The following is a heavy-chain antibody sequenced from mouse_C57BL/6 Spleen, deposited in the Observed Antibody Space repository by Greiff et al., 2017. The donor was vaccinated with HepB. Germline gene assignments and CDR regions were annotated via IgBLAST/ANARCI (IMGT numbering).Heavy chain of an antibody. CDR1: GYSITSGYY. CDR2: ISYDGSN. CDR3: ARDVSRDYAMDY. Sequence: EVKLMESGPGLVKPSQSLSLTCSVTGYSITSGYYWNWIRQFPGNKLEWMGYISYDGSNNYNPSLKNRISITRDTSKNQFFLKLNSVTTEDTATYYCARDVSRDYAMDYWGQGTSVTVSS. J-gene: IGHJ4*01. V-gene: IGHV3-6*01.